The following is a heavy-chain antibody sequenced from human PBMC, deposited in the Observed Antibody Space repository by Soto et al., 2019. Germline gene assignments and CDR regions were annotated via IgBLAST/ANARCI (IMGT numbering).Heavy chain of an antibody. CDR2: IYYSGST. D-gene: IGHD2-2*01. V-gene: IGHV4-59*01. J-gene: IGHJ6*02. CDR1: GGSISSYY. Sequence: QVQLQESGPGLVKPSETLSLTCTVSGGSISSYYWSWIRQPPGKGLEWIGYIYYSGSTNYNPSLKSRVTISVDTSKNQFSLKLSSVTAADTAVYYCARVRSTSYPLYYYYGMDVWGQGTTVTVSS. CDR3: ARVRSTSYPLYYYYGMDV.